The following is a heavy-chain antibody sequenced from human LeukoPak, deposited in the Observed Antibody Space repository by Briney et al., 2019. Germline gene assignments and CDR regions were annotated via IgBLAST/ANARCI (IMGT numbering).Heavy chain of an antibody. V-gene: IGHV5-51*01. D-gene: IGHD3-16*02. CDR1: GYRSTTFW. Sequence: GESLKISCKGSGYRSTTFWIGWVRQMPGKGLEWMGFVYPGDSDTRYSPSFQGQVTISADKSISTAYLQWSSLKASDTAIYYCARHPGVIVPIDYWGQGTLVTVSS. J-gene: IGHJ4*02. CDR3: ARHPGVIVPIDY. CDR2: VYPGDSDT.